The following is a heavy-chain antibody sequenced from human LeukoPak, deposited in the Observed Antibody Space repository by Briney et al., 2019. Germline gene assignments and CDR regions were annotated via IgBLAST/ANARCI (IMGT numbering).Heavy chain of an antibody. CDR1: GYTLTSFS. CDR2: ISAYNGYK. V-gene: IGHV1-18*01. Sequence: ASVKVSCKASGYTLTSFSISWVRQAPGHGLEWMGWISAYNGYKDYAQKLQGRVTMTTETSTNTAYMELRSLRSDDTAVYYCVRGDCSGVSCYLPEYFRHWGQGALVTVSS. J-gene: IGHJ1*01. CDR3: VRGDCSGVSCYLPEYFRH. D-gene: IGHD2-15*01.